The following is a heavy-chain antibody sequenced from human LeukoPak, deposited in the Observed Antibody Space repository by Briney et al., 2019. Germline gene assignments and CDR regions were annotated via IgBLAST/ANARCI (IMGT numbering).Heavy chain of an antibody. J-gene: IGHJ3*02. CDR2: INPNSGDT. CDR3: ARSPRGITMIVVVNAFDI. D-gene: IGHD3-22*01. CDR1: GYTFSDYY. Sequence: ASVKVSCKTSGYTFSDYYIHWIRQAPGQGLEWVGWINPNSGDTDYAQKFQGRVTVTRDTSISTAYMELGRLRSDDTAVYYCARSPRGITMIVVVNAFDIWGQGTMVTVSS. V-gene: IGHV1-2*02.